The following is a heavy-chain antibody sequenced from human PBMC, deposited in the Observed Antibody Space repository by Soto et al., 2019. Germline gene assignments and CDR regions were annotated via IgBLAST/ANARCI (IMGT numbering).Heavy chain of an antibody. J-gene: IGHJ6*02. V-gene: IGHV3-21*01. CDR2: ISSSSSYI. CDR1: GFTFSSYS. D-gene: IGHD3-3*01. CDR3: ARDLRDDFWSGYYYYYYYGMDV. Sequence: AGGSLRLSCAASGFTFSSYSMNWVRQAPGKGLEWVSSISSSSSYIYYADSVKGRFTISRDNAKNSLYLQMNSLRAEDTAVYYCARDLRDDFWSGYYYYYYYGMDVRGQGPTVPVS.